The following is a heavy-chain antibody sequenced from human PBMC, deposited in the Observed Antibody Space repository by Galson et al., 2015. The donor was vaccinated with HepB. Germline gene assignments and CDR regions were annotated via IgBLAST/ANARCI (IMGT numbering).Heavy chain of an antibody. CDR2: INHSGST. V-gene: IGHV4-34*01. J-gene: IGHJ4*02. CDR3: ARGLTRTRRASFGYGDYGDY. Sequence: TLSLTCAVYGGSFSGYYWSWIRQPPGKGLEWIGEINHSGSTNYNPSLKSRVTISVDTSKNQFSLKLSSVTAADTAVYYCARGLTRTRRASFGYGDYGDYWGQGTLVTVSS. D-gene: IGHD3-16*01. CDR1: GGSFSGYY.